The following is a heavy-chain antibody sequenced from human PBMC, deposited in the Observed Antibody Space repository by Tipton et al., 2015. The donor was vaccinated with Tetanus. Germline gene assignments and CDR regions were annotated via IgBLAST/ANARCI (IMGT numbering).Heavy chain of an antibody. CDR2: IYYSGST. V-gene: IGHV4-39*07. J-gene: IGHJ4*02. CDR3: ARGRDGYNYPFDY. D-gene: IGHD5-24*01. CDR1: GGSISTRNYF. Sequence: TLSLTCTVSGGSISTRNYFWGWIRQAPGKGLEWIGNIYYSGSTDYNPSLKSRVAISVDTSKNQFSLKLSSVTAADTAVYYCARGRDGYNYPFDYWGQGTLVIVSS.